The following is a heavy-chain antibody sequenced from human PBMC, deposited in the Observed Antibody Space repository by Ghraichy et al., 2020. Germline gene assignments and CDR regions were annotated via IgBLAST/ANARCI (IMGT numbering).Heavy chain of an antibody. CDR1: GGTFSSYA. J-gene: IGHJ5*02. D-gene: IGHD2-2*01. CDR2: IIPILGIA. CDR3: ARDDCSSTSCSNNWFDP. V-gene: IGHV1-69*04. Sequence: SVKVSCKASGGTFSSYAISWVRQAPGQGLEWMGRIIPILGIANYAQKFQGRVTITADKSTSTAYMELSSLRSEDTAVYYCARDDCSSTSCSNNWFDPWGQGTLVTVSS.